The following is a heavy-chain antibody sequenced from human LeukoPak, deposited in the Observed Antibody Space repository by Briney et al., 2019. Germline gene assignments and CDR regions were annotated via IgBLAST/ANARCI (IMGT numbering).Heavy chain of an antibody. CDR1: GFTFSNAW. V-gene: IGHV3-15*01. CDR2: IKSKPDGGTT. J-gene: IGHJ6*02. Sequence: GGSLRLSCAASGFTFSNAWMNWVRQAPGKGLEWVGRIKSKPDGGTTDYAALVKGRFTISRDDSKNTLFLQMNSLKTEDAAVYYCTTDPPDYDSSGYYYYYSGMDVWDQGTTVTVSS. D-gene: IGHD3-22*01. CDR3: TTDPPDYDSSGYYYYYSGMDV.